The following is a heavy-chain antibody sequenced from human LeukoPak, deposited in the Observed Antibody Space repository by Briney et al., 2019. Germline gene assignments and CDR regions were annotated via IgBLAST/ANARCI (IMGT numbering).Heavy chain of an antibody. D-gene: IGHD3-22*01. CDR3: ARRDFHDSGGYFDFDY. CDR2: ISSRSTYI. J-gene: IGHJ4*02. V-gene: IGHV3-21*01. CDR1: GFTFSDYA. Sequence: PGGSLRLSCAASGFTFSDYAMDWVRQAPGKGLEWVSAISSRSTYIYYADSVKGRFTISRDNAKNSVSLQMNSLRAEDTAVYYCARRDFHDSGGYFDFDYWSQGILVTVSS.